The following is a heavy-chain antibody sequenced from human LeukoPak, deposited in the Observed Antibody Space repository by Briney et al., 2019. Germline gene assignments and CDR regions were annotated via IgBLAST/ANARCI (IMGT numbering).Heavy chain of an antibody. Sequence: TGGSLRLSCAASGFTVSSNYMSWVRQAPGKGLEWVSVIYSGGSTYYADSVKGRFTISRDNSKNTLYLQMNSLRAEDTAVYYCARLRWGTIFDYWGQGTLVTVSS. J-gene: IGHJ4*02. CDR3: ARLRWGTIFDY. CDR1: GFTVSSNY. D-gene: IGHD4-23*01. V-gene: IGHV3-66*01. CDR2: IYSGGST.